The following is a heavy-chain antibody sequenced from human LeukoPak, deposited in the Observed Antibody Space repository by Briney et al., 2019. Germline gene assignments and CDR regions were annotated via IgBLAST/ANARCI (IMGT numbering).Heavy chain of an antibody. J-gene: IGHJ4*02. CDR2: INHSGST. CDR1: GGSFSGYY. D-gene: IGHD3-10*01. V-gene: IGHV4-34*01. CDR3: ARGPPHHYYGSGSYLDY. Sequence: PSETLSLTCAVYGGSFSGYYWSWIRQPPGKGLEWIGEINHSGSTNYNPSLKSRVTISVDTSKNQFSLKLSSVTAADTAVYYCARGPPHHYYGSGSYLDYWGQGTLVTVSS.